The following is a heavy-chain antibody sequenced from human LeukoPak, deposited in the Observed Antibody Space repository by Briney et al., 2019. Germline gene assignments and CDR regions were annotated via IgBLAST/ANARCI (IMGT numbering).Heavy chain of an antibody. CDR2: ISGSGGST. CDR3: AKSRNSPGTFDY. V-gene: IGHV3-23*01. D-gene: IGHD1-14*01. CDR1: GFTFSSYW. J-gene: IGHJ4*02. Sequence: GGSLRLSCAASGFTFSSYWMSWVRQAPGKGLEWVSAISGSGGSTYYADSAKGRFTISRDNSKNTLYLQMNSLRAEDTAVYYCAKSRNSPGTFDYWGQGTLVTVSS.